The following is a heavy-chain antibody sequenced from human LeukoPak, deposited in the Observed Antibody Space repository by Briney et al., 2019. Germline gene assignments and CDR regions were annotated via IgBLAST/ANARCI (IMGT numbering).Heavy chain of an antibody. D-gene: IGHD2-2*01. CDR3: ARLGYCTSASCYGDYYYYYMDV. J-gene: IGHJ6*03. CDR1: DYNFTSYG. CDR2: ISTYNGNI. V-gene: IGHV1-18*01. Sequence: ASVKVSCKASDYNFTSYGISWVRQAPGQGLEWMGWISTYNGNINFAQKFQGRVTMTTDTSTSTAYMELRSLRSDDTAVYYCARLGYCTSASCYGDYYYYYMDVWGKGTTVTVSS.